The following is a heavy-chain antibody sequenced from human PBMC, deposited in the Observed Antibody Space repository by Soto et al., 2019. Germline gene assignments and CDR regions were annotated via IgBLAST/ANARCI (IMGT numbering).Heavy chain of an antibody. CDR2: IVVGSGNT. Sequence: SVKVSCKASGFTFTSSAVQWVRQARGQRLEWIGWIVVGSGNTNYAQKFQERVTITRDMSTSTAYMELSSLRSEDTAVYYCAVIAAAGTSLPGYYYYGMDVWGQGTTVTAP. CDR1: GFTFTSSA. D-gene: IGHD6-13*01. J-gene: IGHJ6*02. CDR3: AVIAAAGTSLPGYYYYGMDV. V-gene: IGHV1-58*01.